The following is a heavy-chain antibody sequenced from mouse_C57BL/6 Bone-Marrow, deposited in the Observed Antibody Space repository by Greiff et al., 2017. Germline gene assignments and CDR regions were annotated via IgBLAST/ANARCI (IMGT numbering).Heavy chain of an antibody. J-gene: IGHJ1*03. D-gene: IGHD1-1*01. CDR2: IHPSDSDT. CDR3: AISHYYGSSPYFDV. CDR1: GYTFTSYW. Sequence: QVQLKQPGAELVKPGASVKVSCKASGYTFTSYWMHWVKQRPGQGLEWIGRIHPSDSDTNYNQKFKGKATLTVDKSSSTAYMQLSSLTSEDSAVYYGAISHYYGSSPYFDVWGTGTTVTVSS. V-gene: IGHV1-74*01.